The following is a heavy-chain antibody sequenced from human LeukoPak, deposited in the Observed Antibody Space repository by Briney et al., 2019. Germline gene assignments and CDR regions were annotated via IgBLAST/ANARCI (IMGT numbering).Heavy chain of an antibody. V-gene: IGHV1-2*02. CDR3: ARGPPIVVVPAATIYYYYYYMDV. Sequence: ASVKVSCKASGYTFTGYYMHWVRQAPGQGLEWMGWINPNSGGTNYAQKFQGRVTMTRDTSISTAYMELSRLRSEDTAVYYCARGPPIVVVPAATIYYYYYYMDVWGKGTTVTVSS. CDR2: INPNSGGT. CDR1: GYTFTGYY. D-gene: IGHD2-2*01. J-gene: IGHJ6*03.